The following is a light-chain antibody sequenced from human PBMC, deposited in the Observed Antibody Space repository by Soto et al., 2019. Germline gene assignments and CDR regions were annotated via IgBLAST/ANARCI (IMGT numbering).Light chain of an antibody. Sequence: EIVMTQSPATLSVSPGERATLSCRASQSVSSNLAWYQQKPGQAPRLLMYGTSTRATGIPPRFSGSGSGTEFTLTTNRLEPEDFAVYYCQQYHHSPITFGQGTRLEIK. CDR3: QQYHHSPIT. J-gene: IGKJ5*01. CDR1: QSVSSN. CDR2: GTS. V-gene: IGKV3-15*01.